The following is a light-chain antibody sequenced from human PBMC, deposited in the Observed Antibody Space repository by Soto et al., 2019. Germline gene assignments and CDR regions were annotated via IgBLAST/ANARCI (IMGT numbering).Light chain of an antibody. Sequence: QSVLTQPPSVSGAQGQRVPISCTGKNSNLGAGYDVHWYQQLPGAAPKLVIFGNRNRPSGVPERFSGSKSGTSASLAITGLQAEDEADYYCQAYDYSLTAFVFGGGTKLTVL. CDR3: QAYDYSLTAFV. CDR1: NSNLGAGYD. J-gene: IGLJ3*02. CDR2: GNR. V-gene: IGLV1-40*01.